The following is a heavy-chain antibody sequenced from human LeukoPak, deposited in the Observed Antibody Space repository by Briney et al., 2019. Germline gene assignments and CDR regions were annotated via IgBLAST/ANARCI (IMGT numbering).Heavy chain of an antibody. J-gene: IGHJ4*02. CDR3: ARGADHIFDY. Sequence: GGALEISFKGSGYRFTSYWIGWVRPMPGKGVGGMGSIYPGESDTRYSPPFQGQVTISADNSISTPYLQWSSLKASDTAMYYCARGADHIFDYWGQGTLVTVSS. CDR1: GYRFTSYW. CDR2: IYPGESDT. D-gene: IGHD2-21*01. V-gene: IGHV5-51*01.